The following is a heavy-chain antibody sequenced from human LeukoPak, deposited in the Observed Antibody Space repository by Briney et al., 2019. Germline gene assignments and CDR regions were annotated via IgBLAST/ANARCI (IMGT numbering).Heavy chain of an antibody. Sequence: SETLSLTCAVYGGSFSGYYWGWIRQPPGKGLEWIGSIYHSGSTYYNPSLKSRVTISVDTSKNQFSLKLSSVTAADTAVYYCAGETYYYDSSGYKAIGDAFDIWGQGTMVTVSS. J-gene: IGHJ3*02. V-gene: IGHV4-38-2*01. CDR3: AGETYYYDSSGYKAIGDAFDI. D-gene: IGHD3-22*01. CDR2: IYHSGST. CDR1: GGSFSGYY.